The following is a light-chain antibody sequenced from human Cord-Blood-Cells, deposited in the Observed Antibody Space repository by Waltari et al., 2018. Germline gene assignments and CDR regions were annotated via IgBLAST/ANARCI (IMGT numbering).Light chain of an antibody. CDR2: GVS. Sequence: QSALTQPASVSGSPGPSITISCTGTSSDVGSYNLVSWYQQHPGKAPKLMIYGVSTRPAWVSNRFSGSKSGNTASLTISGLQAEDEADYYCCSYAGSSTFVVFGGGTKLTVL. CDR1: SSDVGSYNL. V-gene: IGLV2-23*02. CDR3: CSYAGSSTFVV. J-gene: IGLJ2*01.